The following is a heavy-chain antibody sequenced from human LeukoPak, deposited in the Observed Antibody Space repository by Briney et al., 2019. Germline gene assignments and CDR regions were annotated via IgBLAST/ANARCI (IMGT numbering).Heavy chain of an antibody. Sequence: PSETLSLTCSVSGDSIGSYHWSWLRQPPGKGLEWIGHVHYTWNTKYNPSLTGRVSISLDRSKNQFALSLSSLTAADTAVYYCARVASKGGMDVWGQGTTVIVSS. CDR2: VHYTWNT. V-gene: IGHV4-59*01. CDR1: GDSIGSYH. CDR3: ARVASKGGMDV. J-gene: IGHJ6*02.